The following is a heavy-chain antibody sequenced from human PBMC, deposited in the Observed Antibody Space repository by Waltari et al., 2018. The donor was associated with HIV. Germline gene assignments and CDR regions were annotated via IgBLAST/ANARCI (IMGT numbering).Heavy chain of an antibody. D-gene: IGHD3-10*01. CDR2: IIPMSNTE. CDR3: ASARETMGVDFES. CDR1: GGEFNSYS. Sequence: QLVQSGAEVRKPGSSVRVSCKASGGEFNSYSINWVRQVNGQGLEWLGRIIPMSNTESNEQKFQGRVTITADKSTSTAYRELSSLKSDDTGVYYCASARETMGVDFESWGQGSLVTVSS. V-gene: IGHV1-69*08. J-gene: IGHJ4*02.